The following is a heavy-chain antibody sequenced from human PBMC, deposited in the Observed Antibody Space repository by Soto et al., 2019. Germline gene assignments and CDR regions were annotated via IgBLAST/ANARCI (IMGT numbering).Heavy chain of an antibody. CDR1: GFTFSDYY. D-gene: IGHD5-18*01. Sequence: GSLRLSCAASGFTFSDYYMSWIRQAPGKGLEWVSYISSSSSYTNYADSVKGRFTISRDNAKNSLYLQMNSLRAEDTAVYYCARDTAMVTLIDYWGQGTLVTVSS. J-gene: IGHJ4*02. CDR3: ARDTAMVTLIDY. V-gene: IGHV3-11*06. CDR2: ISSSSSYT.